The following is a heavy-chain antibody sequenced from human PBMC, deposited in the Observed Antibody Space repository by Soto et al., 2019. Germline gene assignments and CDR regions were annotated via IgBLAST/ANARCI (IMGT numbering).Heavy chain of an antibody. Sequence: QVQLVQSGAEVKKPGSSVKVSCKASGGTFSSYAISWVRQAPGQGLEWMGGIIPIFGTANYAQKLQGRVTITADKSTSTAHMELSSLRSEDTAVYYCASSITGTTSGAFDIWGQGTMVTVSS. CDR3: ASSITGTTSGAFDI. J-gene: IGHJ3*02. CDR2: IIPIFGTA. CDR1: GGTFSSYA. D-gene: IGHD1-7*01. V-gene: IGHV1-69*06.